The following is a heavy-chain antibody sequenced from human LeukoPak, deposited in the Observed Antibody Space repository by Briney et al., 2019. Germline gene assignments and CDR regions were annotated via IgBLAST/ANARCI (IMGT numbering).Heavy chain of an antibody. CDR1: GFTFSSYG. CDR2: ISYDGSNK. Sequence: GGSLRLSCAASGFTFSSYGMHWVRLAPGKGLEWEAVISYDGSNKYYADSVKGRFTISRDNSKNTLYLQMNSLRAEDTAVYYCAKYYYDSGTYSFDSWGQGTLVTVSS. V-gene: IGHV3-30*18. D-gene: IGHD3-10*01. CDR3: AKYYYDSGTYSFDS. J-gene: IGHJ4*02.